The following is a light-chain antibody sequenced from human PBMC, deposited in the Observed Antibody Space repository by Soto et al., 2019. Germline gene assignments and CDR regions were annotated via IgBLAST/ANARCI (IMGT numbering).Light chain of an antibody. J-gene: IGLJ1*01. Sequence: QSALTQPASVSGSPGQSITISCTGTGSDIGNYNYVSWYQQHPGKAPKLMIYEVNYRPSGVSYRFSGSKSGNTASLTISGLQAEDEADYYCSSFSSDTTLFVFGGGTKLTVL. V-gene: IGLV2-14*01. CDR2: EVN. CDR3: SSFSSDTTLFV. CDR1: GSDIGNYNY.